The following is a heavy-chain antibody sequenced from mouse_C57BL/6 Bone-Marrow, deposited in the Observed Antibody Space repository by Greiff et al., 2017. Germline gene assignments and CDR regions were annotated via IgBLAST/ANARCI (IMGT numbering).Heavy chain of an antibody. D-gene: IGHD2-5*01. J-gene: IGHJ1*03. CDR2: IAPSDSYT. V-gene: IGHV1-59*01. CDR3: AEEYYSNYVDWYFDV. Sequence: VQLQQPGAELVRPGTSVKLSCKASGYTFTSYWMHWVKQRPGQGLEWIGVIAPSDSYTNYNQKFKGKATLTVDTSSSTAYMWLSSLASEDSAVYYSAEEYYSNYVDWYFDVWGTGTTVTGSS. CDR1: GYTFTSYW.